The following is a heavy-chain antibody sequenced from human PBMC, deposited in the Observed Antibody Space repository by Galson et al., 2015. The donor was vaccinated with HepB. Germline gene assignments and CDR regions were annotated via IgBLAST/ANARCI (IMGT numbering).Heavy chain of an antibody. CDR3: ATAERDYYYYMDV. J-gene: IGHJ6*03. CDR2: FDPEDGET. D-gene: IGHD1-1*01. CDR1: GYTLTKLS. V-gene: IGHV1-24*01. Sequence: SVKVSCKVSGYTLTKLSMHWVRQAPGKGLEWMGGFDPEDGETIYAQKFQGRVTMTEDTSTDTAYMELSSLRSEDTAVYYCATAERDYYYYMDVWGKGTTVTVSS.